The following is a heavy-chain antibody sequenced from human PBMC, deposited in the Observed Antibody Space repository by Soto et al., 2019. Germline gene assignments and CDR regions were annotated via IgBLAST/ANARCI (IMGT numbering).Heavy chain of an antibody. J-gene: IGHJ6*02. CDR1: GFTFSGSA. D-gene: IGHD3-3*01. CDR2: ITNKLNNYAT. CDR3: GDDFWSAHYSVGQTSGMDV. V-gene: IGHV3-73*02. Sequence: EVQLVESGGGLVQPGGSLKLSCAASGFTFSGSAIHWVRQASGKGLEWVGGITNKLNNYATAYAASVTGRFTIPRDDSKSMAFSKIKSLKIEDTAVYYCGDDFWSAHYSVGQTSGMDVWGQGTTVTVSS.